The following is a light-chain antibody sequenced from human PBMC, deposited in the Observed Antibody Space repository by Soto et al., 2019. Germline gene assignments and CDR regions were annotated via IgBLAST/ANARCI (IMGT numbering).Light chain of an antibody. J-gene: IGKJ1*01. CDR3: QQYDSSPRT. V-gene: IGKV3-15*01. Sequence: EIVMTQSPATLSVSPGERATLSCRASQSISSNLAWYQQKPGQAPRLLMFRTSSRATGFPARFSGSGSGTDFTLTISRLEPEDFAVYWCQQYDSSPRTFGQGTKVDIK. CDR2: RTS. CDR1: QSISSN.